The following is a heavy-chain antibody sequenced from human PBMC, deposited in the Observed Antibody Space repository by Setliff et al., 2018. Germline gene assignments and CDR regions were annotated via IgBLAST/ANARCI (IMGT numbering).Heavy chain of an antibody. Sequence: ASEKVSCKASGYTLTSYGISWVRQAPGQGLEGMGWISAYNGNTNYAQKPQGRVTMTTDTSTSTAYMELRSLRSDDTAVYCCARDRREAFDIWGQGTMVTVSS. V-gene: IGHV1-18*01. J-gene: IGHJ3*02. CDR1: GYTLTSYG. CDR3: ARDRREAFDI. CDR2: ISAYNGNT.